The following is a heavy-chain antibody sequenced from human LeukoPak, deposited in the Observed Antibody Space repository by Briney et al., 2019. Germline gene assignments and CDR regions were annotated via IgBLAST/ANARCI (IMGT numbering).Heavy chain of an antibody. J-gene: IGHJ1*01. CDR1: GFTFSSYS. Sequence: PGGSLRLSCAASGFTFSSYSMNWVRQAPGKGLEWVANIKLDGSEQYYVDSVKGRFTISRDNAKNSVYLQMNSLRAEDTALYYCARDWSSGRHDEYFPHWGQGTLVTVSS. CDR2: IKLDGSEQ. D-gene: IGHD1-26*01. CDR3: ARDWSSGRHDEYFPH. V-gene: IGHV3-7*01.